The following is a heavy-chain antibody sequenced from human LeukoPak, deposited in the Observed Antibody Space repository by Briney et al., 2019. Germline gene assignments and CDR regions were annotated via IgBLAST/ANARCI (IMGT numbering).Heavy chain of an antibody. V-gene: IGHV3-48*01. J-gene: IGHJ4*02. Sequence: GGSLRLSCAASGFTFSSYSMNWVRQAPGKRLEWVSYISSSSSTIYHAGSVKGRFTISRDNAKNSLFLQMNSLRAEDTAVYYCARSRGSSGSYPFDYWGQGTLVTVSS. CDR3: ARSRGSSGSYPFDY. D-gene: IGHD1-26*01. CDR2: ISSSSSTI. CDR1: GFTFSSYS.